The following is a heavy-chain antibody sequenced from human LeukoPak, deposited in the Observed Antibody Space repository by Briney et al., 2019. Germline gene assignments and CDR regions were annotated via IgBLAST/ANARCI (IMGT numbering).Heavy chain of an antibody. CDR2: ISGGGGST. CDR1: GFTFARHA. CDR3: AREGGSCTSNSCSDNFDY. D-gene: IGHD6-13*01. J-gene: IGHJ4*02. Sequence: GGSLRLSCAGSGFTFARHALTWVRQAPGMGLEWVSTISGGGGSTHYADSVKGRFTISRDNSKDTVFLQMNNLRAEDTTIYYCAREGGSCTSNSCSDNFDYWGQGTLVTVSP. V-gene: IGHV3-23*01.